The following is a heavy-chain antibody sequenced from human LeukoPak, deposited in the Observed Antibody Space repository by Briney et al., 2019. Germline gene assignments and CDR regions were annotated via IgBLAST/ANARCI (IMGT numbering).Heavy chain of an antibody. D-gene: IGHD4/OR15-4a*01. CDR3: ASIKSGGASFDI. CDR1: GGSISTSY. CDR2: IHYNGNT. J-gene: IGHJ3*02. V-gene: IGHV4-59*01. Sequence: PSETLSLTCSVSGGSISTSYLSWIRQPPGKGLEWIGYIHYNGNTHYNPSLKSRVAASVDTSKNQFSLRLSSVTAADTAVYYCASIKSGGASFDIWGQGTMVIVSS.